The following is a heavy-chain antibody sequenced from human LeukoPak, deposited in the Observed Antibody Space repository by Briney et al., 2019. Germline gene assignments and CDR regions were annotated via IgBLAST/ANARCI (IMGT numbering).Heavy chain of an antibody. CDR2: INSDGSST. J-gene: IGHJ4*02. CDR3: AARGTYYDFWSGYPRSGY. V-gene: IGHV3-74*01. D-gene: IGHD3-3*01. CDR1: GLTFSSYW. Sequence: PGGSLRLSCAASGLTFSSYWMHWVRQAPGKGLVWVSRINSDGSSTSYADSVRGRFTISRDNAKNTLYLQMNSLRAEDTAVYYCAARGTYYDFWSGYPRSGYWGQGTLVTVYS.